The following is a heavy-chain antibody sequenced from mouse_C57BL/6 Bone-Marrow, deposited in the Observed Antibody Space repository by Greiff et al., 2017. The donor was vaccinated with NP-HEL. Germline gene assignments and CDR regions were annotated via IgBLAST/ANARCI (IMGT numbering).Heavy chain of an antibody. V-gene: IGHV5-6*01. CDR1: GFTFSSYG. D-gene: IGHD1-1*01. Sequence: EVQGVESGGDLVKPGGSLKLSCAASGFTFSSYGMSWVRQTPDKRLEWVATISSGGSYTYYPDSVKGRFTISRDNAKNTLYLQRSSLKSEYTAMYYCARQSYGSSYYYAMDYWGQGTSVTVSS. CDR2: ISSGGSYT. J-gene: IGHJ4*01. CDR3: ARQSYGSSYYYAMDY.